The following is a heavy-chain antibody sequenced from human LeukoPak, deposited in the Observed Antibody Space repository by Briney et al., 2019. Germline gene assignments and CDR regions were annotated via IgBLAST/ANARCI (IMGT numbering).Heavy chain of an antibody. CDR2: INSDGSST. D-gene: IGHD3-10*01. J-gene: IGHJ4*02. Sequence: PGGSLRLSCAASGFTFISYWMHWVRQAPGKGLVWVSRINSDGSSTSYADSVKGRFTISRDNAKNTLYLQMNSLRAEDTAVYYCARESGSGSQIDHWGQGTLFTVSS. CDR1: GFTFISYW. CDR3: ARESGSGSQIDH. V-gene: IGHV3-74*01.